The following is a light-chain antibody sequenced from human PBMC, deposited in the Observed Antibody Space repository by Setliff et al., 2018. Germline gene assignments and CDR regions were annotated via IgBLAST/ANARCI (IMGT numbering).Light chain of an antibody. Sequence: QSVLTLPPSVSGAPGHKVTISCTGSSSDLGAGFSVHWYQQLPGAAPKLLIFGNNNRPSGVPDRFSGSKSGTSASLVITGLQADDEADYYCQSYGGSVSGYVFGTGTKVTVL. J-gene: IGLJ1*01. CDR3: QSYGGSVSGYV. CDR2: GNN. V-gene: IGLV1-40*01. CDR1: SSDLGAGFS.